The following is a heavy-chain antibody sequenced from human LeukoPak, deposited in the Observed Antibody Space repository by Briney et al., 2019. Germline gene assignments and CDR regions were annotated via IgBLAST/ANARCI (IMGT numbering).Heavy chain of an antibody. J-gene: IGHJ4*02. V-gene: IGHV3-23*01. CDR3: ARHLSGVTGYTYGRGIDY. D-gene: IGHD5-18*01. Sequence: GGSLRLSCAASGFTFSSYAMSWVRQAPGKGLEWVSTITGSGGGTYYADSVKGRFTISRDNAKKSLYLQINSLRAEDTALYYCARHLSGVTGYTYGRGIDYWGQGTLVTVSS. CDR1: GFTFSSYA. CDR2: ITGSGGGT.